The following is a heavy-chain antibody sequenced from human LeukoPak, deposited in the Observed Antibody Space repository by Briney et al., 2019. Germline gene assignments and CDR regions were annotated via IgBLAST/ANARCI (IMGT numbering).Heavy chain of an antibody. CDR2: ISGSGGST. Sequence: GGSLRLSCAASGFTFSSYAMSWVRQAPGKGLEWVSAISGSGGSTYYADSVQGRFTISRDNSKNTLYLQMNSLRAEDTAVYYCATAPAAADSWWGQGTLVAVSS. V-gene: IGHV3-23*01. CDR3: ATAPAAADSW. J-gene: IGHJ4*02. CDR1: GFTFSSYA. D-gene: IGHD6-13*01.